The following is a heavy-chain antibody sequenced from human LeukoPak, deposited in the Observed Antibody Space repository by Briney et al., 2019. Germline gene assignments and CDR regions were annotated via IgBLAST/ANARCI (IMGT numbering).Heavy chain of an antibody. V-gene: IGHV3-30-3*01. J-gene: IGHJ4*02. Sequence: GGSLRLSCAASGFTFSSYAMHWVRQAPGKGLEWVAVISYDGSNKYYADSVKGRFTISRDNSKNTLYLQMNSLRAEDTAVYYCARDLGSSGWYPDYWGQGTLVTVSS. CDR3: ARDLGSSGWYPDY. CDR1: GFTFSSYA. D-gene: IGHD6-19*01. CDR2: ISYDGSNK.